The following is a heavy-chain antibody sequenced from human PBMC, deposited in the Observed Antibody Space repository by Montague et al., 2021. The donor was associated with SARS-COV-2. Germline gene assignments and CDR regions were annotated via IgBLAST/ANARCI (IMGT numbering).Heavy chain of an antibody. J-gene: IGHJ4*02. CDR3: GRGILSATSNPFDT. Sequence: SETLSLTCTVYGGSITSMYTYWGWLRQPRGKGLEWVGAIYKTRTNWLHSSLKSRAAISVDTSKNQFSLNLRAATAADAAIYFCGRGILSATSNPFDTWGQGSLVTVSS. V-gene: IGHV4-39*07. CDR2: IYKTRTN. CDR1: GGSITSMYTY. D-gene: IGHD2-15*01.